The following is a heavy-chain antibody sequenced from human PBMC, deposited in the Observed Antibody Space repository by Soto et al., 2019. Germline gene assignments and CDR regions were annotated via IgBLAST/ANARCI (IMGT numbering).Heavy chain of an antibody. D-gene: IGHD2-8*02. CDR3: ACVLSCGAKLYHYCING. Sequence: SVKVSCKASGPTFSSYAISWVGQAPGQGLEWMGGIIPIFGTANYAQKFQGRVTITADKSTSTAYMELSSLRSEDTAVYYCACVLSCGAKLYHYCINGWCQGTT. J-gene: IGHJ6*02. CDR1: GPTFSSYA. CDR2: IIPIFGTA. V-gene: IGHV1-69*06.